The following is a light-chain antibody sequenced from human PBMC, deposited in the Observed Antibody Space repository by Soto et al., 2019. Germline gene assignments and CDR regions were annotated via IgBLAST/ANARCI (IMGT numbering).Light chain of an antibody. V-gene: IGKV1-5*03. J-gene: IGKJ1*01. CDR2: MAS. CDR3: QQYYSYPRA. Sequence: DIQMTQSPSTLSASVGDRVTITCRASQTITSWLSWYQQKPGKAPKLLIYMASSLESGVPSRFSGSGSGTDFTLTISCLQSEDFATYYCQQYYSYPRAFGQGTKVDIK. CDR1: QTITSW.